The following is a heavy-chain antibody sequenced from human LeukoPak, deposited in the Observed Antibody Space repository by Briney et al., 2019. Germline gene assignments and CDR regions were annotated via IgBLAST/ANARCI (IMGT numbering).Heavy chain of an antibody. Sequence: GGSLRLSCAASGFTFSSYAMHWVRQAPGKGLEWVAVISYDGSNKYYADSVKGRFTISRDNSKNTLYLQMNSLRAEDTAVYYCARGSYYDSSGTTPGDIWGQGTMVTVSS. J-gene: IGHJ3*02. D-gene: IGHD3-22*01. CDR3: ARGSYYDSSGTTPGDI. CDR1: GFTFSSYA. V-gene: IGHV3-30*04. CDR2: ISYDGSNK.